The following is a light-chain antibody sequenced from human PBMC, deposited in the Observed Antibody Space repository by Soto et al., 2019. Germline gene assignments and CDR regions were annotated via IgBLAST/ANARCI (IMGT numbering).Light chain of an antibody. J-gene: IGKJ5*01. V-gene: IGKV1-39*01. CDR2: GVS. Sequence: DIQVTQSPSSLSASVGDRVTITCRASQSVGTYLNWYRHKPGKAPTLLIYGVSSLHSGVPSRFSGSGSETDFTLTIRSLQPEDFATYYCKQSYSTPISFGQGTRLEIK. CDR1: QSVGTY. CDR3: KQSYSTPIS.